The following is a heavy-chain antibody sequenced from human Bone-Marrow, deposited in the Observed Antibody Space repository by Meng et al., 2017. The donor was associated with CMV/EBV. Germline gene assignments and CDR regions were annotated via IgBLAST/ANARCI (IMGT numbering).Heavy chain of an antibody. J-gene: IGHJ6*02. CDR1: GFIFNNYG. V-gene: IGHV3-30*02. Sequence: GESLKISCAASGFIFNNYGMHWVRQAPGKGLEWVAFIRYDGSNKYYADSVEGRFTISRDISKNTLYLQMNSLRVEDTAVYYCARDLRSRFIVGPRADGGHGMDVWGQGTTVTVSS. CDR3: ARDLRSRFIVGPRADGGHGMDV. D-gene: IGHD1-26*01. CDR2: IRYDGSNK.